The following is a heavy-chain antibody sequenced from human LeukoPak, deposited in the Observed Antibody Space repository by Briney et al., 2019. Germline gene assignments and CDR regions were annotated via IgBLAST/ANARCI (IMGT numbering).Heavy chain of an antibody. J-gene: IGHJ3*02. CDR2: ISSSSSYI. Sequence: GGSLRLSCAASGFTFSSYAMSWVRQAPGKGLEWVSSISSSSSYIYYADSVKGRYTISRDNAKNSLYLQMNSLRAEDTAVYYCASSSGWNHDAFDIWGQGTMVTVSS. D-gene: IGHD6-19*01. CDR3: ASSSGWNHDAFDI. CDR1: GFTFSSYA. V-gene: IGHV3-21*01.